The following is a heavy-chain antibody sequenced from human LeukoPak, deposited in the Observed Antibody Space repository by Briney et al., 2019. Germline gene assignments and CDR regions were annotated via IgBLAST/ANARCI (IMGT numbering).Heavy chain of an antibody. Sequence: GGSLRLSCAASGFTFSSYGMHWVRQAPGKGLEWVAFIRYDGSNKYYADSVKGRFTISRDNSKNTLYLQMNSLRSDDTAVYYCARQGYGGHSRGAADYWGQGTLVTVSS. J-gene: IGHJ4*02. D-gene: IGHD4-23*01. CDR2: IRYDGSNK. CDR1: GFTFSSYG. CDR3: ARQGYGGHSRGAADY. V-gene: IGHV3-30*02.